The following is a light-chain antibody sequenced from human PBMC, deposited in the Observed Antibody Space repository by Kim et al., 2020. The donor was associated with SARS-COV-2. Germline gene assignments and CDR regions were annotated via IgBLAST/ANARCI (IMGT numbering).Light chain of an antibody. CDR3: SSFTSSNTWV. V-gene: IGLV2-14*01. Sequence: QSALTQPASVSGSPGQSITISCTGTNRDVGGYNYVSWYQQHPGKAPKLIIYVVAKRPSGVPSRFSGSKSGQTAYLTISGLQADDEADYYCSSFTSSNTWVFGGGTKVTVL. CDR1: NRDVGGYNY. CDR2: VVA. J-gene: IGLJ3*02.